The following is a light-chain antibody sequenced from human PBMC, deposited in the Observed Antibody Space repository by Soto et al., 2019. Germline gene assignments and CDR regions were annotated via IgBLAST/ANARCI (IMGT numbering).Light chain of an antibody. CDR2: AAS. V-gene: IGKV1-39*01. J-gene: IGKJ1*01. CDR1: QSISNY. Sequence: DIQMTQSPSSLSASVGDRVTITCRASQSISNYLNWYQQKPGKAPKLLIYAASTLQSGVPSRFSGSESGTDFTLTITSLQPEDFATYYCQQSYSMSFGQGTKVEIK. CDR3: QQSYSMS.